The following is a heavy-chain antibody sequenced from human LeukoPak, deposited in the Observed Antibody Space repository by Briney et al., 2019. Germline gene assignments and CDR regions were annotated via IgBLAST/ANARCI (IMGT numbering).Heavy chain of an antibody. V-gene: IGHV1-69*06. D-gene: IGHD3-10*01. Sequence: SAKVSCKASGGTFSSYAISWVRQAPGQGLEWMGGIIPIFGTANYAQKFQGRVTITADKTTSTAYMELSSLRSEDTAVYYCAGDRYRAAYGSGSYSRMDVWGKGTTVTVSS. CDR3: AGDRYRAAYGSGSYSRMDV. CDR2: IIPIFGTA. J-gene: IGHJ6*04. CDR1: GGTFSSYA.